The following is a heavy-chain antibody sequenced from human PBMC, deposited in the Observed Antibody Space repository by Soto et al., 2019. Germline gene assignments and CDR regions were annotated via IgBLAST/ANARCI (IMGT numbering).Heavy chain of an antibody. CDR2: IYYSGST. V-gene: IGHV4-31*03. J-gene: IGHJ3*02. CDR1: GGSISSGGYY. CDR3: ARGASGYCSGGSCYSAYDAFDI. D-gene: IGHD2-15*01. Sequence: SETLSLTCTVSGGSISSGGYYWSWIRQHPGKGLEWIGYIYYSGSTYYNPSLKSRVTISVDTSKNQFSLKLSAVTAADTAVYYCARGASGYCSGGSCYSAYDAFDIWGQGTMVTVSS.